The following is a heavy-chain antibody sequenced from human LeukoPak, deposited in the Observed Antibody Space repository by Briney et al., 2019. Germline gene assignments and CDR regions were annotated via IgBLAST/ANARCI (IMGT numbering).Heavy chain of an antibody. V-gene: IGHV4-38-2*02. D-gene: IGHD3-10*01. J-gene: IGHJ3*02. CDR3: ARDGERRGHPIDI. CDR2: ISHSGIT. Sequence: SDTLSLTCTVSGDSISSGYYWGWIRQPPGKGLEWIASISHSGITYYNPSLRSRVTISVDTSKNQFSLRLSSVTAADRAMYYCARDGERRGHPIDIWGQGTMVTVSS. CDR1: GDSISSGYY.